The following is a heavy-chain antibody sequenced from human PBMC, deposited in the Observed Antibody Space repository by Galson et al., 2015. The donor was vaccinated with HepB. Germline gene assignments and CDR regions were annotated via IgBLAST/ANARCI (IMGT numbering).Heavy chain of an antibody. D-gene: IGHD6-6*01. CDR1: GYSLTELS. V-gene: IGHV1-24*01. CDR2: FDPEDGET. Sequence: SVKVSCKVSGYSLTELSMHWVRQAPGQGLEWMGGFDPEDGETIYAQKFQGRVTMTEDTSTDTAYMELSSLRSEDTAVYYCATGTYSSSSYWFDPWGQGTLVTVSS. J-gene: IGHJ5*02. CDR3: ATGTYSSSSYWFDP.